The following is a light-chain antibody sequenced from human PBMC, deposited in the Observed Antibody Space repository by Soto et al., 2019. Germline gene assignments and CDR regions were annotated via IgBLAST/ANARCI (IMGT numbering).Light chain of an antibody. J-gene: IGKJ4*01. V-gene: IGKV4-1*01. CDR3: QQSYTTPPT. CDR2: WAS. CDR1: QTLLYRSNNKNY. Sequence: DIVMTQSPDSLAVSLGERATINCKSSQTLLYRSNNKNYLAWYQQKPGQPPKLLFYWASTRESGVPDRFSGSGSGTDFTLTISSLQAEDVAVYYCQQSYTTPPTFGGGTKVEIK.